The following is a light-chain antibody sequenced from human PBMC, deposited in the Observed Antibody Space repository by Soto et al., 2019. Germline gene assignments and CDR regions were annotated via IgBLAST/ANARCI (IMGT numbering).Light chain of an antibody. Sequence: QSALTQPASVSGSPGQSITISCTGTSSDVGGYNYVSWYQQHPGKAPKLMIYDVSNRPSGVSNHFSGSKSGNTASLTISGLQVEDEADYYCTSYTSNSPYVVFAGGTQLTVL. CDR3: TSYTSNSPYVV. V-gene: IGLV2-14*01. J-gene: IGLJ2*01. CDR1: SSDVGGYNY. CDR2: DVS.